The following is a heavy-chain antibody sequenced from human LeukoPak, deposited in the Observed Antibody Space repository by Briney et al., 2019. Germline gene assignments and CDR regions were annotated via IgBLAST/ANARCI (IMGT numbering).Heavy chain of an antibody. CDR1: GGSISSSSYY. CDR3: ARHPITMVRFTFDY. V-gene: IGHV4-39*01. J-gene: IGHJ4*02. D-gene: IGHD3-10*01. Sequence: SETLSLTCTVSGGSISSSSYYWGWIRQSPGKGLEWIGSIYYSGSIYYNPSLKSRVTISVDTSKNQFSLKLSSVTAADTAVYYCARHPITMVRFTFDYWGQGTLVTVSS. CDR2: IYYSGSI.